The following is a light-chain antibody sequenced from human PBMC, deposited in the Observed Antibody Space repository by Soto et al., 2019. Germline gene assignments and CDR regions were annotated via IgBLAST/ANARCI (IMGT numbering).Light chain of an antibody. CDR3: SSYRTGGTFSVV. J-gene: IGLJ2*01. V-gene: IGLV2-14*01. CDR2: EVT. CDR1: SSDVGGYQF. Sequence: QSVLTQPASVSGSPGQSISVSCTGTSSDVGGYQFVSWYQQHPGKAPKLIIYEVTNRPSGISNRFSGSKSGNTASLTISGLQGDDEADYYCSSYRTGGTFSVVFGGGTKLTVL.